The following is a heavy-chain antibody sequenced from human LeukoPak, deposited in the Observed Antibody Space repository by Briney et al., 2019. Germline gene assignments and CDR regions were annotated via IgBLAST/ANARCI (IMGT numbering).Heavy chain of an antibody. CDR1: GGTFSSYA. D-gene: IGHD3-10*01. J-gene: IGHJ3*02. Sequence: SVKVSCKASGGTFSSYAISWVRQAPGQGLEWMGGIIPIFGTVNYAQKFQGRVTITADESTSTAYMELSSLRSEDTAVYYCARVRGRGNAFDIWGQGTMVTVSS. CDR3: ARVRGRGNAFDI. V-gene: IGHV1-69*13. CDR2: IIPIFGTV.